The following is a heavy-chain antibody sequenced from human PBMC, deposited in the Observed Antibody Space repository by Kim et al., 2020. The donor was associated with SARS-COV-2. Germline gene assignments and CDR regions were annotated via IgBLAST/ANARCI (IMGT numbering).Heavy chain of an antibody. Sequence: GGSLRLSCAASGFTFDDYAMHWVRQAPGKGLEWVSGISCNGGSICYADSVKGRFTISRDNAKNSLYLQMNSLRAEDTALYYCAKDITMVRGSAFDYWGQGTLVTVSS. V-gene: IGHV3-9*01. CDR3: AKDITMVRGSAFDY. CDR2: ISCNGGSI. J-gene: IGHJ4*02. D-gene: IGHD3-10*01. CDR1: GFTFDDYA.